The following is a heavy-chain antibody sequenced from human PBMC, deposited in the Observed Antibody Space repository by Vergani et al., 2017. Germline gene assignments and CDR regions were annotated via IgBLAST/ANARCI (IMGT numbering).Heavy chain of an antibody. CDR1: GFTFSTYA. CDR3: VKDAGSYENCSDS. CDR2: LTGGGGST. J-gene: IGHJ4*02. V-gene: IGHV3-23*01. Sequence: EVQLLESGGSLKQPGGSVRLSCAASGFTFSTYAMHWVRQAPGKGLEWVSALTGGGGSTYYADSFKGRFIISRDNSRDTLYLQMNSLRPEDTATYYCVKDAGSYENCSDSWGQGTLVTVSS. D-gene: IGHD1-26*01.